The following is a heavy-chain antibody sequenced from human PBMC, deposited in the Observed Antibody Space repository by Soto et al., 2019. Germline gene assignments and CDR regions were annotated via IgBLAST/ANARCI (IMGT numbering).Heavy chain of an antibody. Sequence: GGSLRLSCASSGFTFSSYSMNLVRQAPGKGLEWVSYISSSSSTIYYADSVKGRFTISRDNAKNSLYLQMNSLRAEDTAVYYCARDHYYGSGSSIRFDYWGQGTLVTVSS. V-gene: IGHV3-48*01. CDR2: ISSSSSTI. CDR1: GFTFSSYS. CDR3: ARDHYYGSGSSIRFDY. D-gene: IGHD3-10*01. J-gene: IGHJ4*02.